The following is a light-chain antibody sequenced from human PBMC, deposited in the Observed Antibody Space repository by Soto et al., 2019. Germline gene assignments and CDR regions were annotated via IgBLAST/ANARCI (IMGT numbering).Light chain of an antibody. CDR1: QSISTY. CDR2: AIS. CDR3: QQSYSTPQ. Sequence: DIQMTQSPSSLAASVGDRVTITCRASQSISTYLNWYQQKPGTAPKLLIYAISSLQGGVPSRFSGSGSGTDFTLTISSLQPEDFATYYCQQSYSTPQFGPGTKVDIK. V-gene: IGKV1-39*01. J-gene: IGKJ3*01.